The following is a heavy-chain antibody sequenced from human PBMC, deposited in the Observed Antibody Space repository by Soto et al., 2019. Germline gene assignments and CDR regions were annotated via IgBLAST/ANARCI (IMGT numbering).Heavy chain of an antibody. CDR2: IIPIFGTA. V-gene: IGHV1-69*13. D-gene: IGHD5-12*01. CDR1: GGTFSRYA. Sequence: GASVKVSCKASGGTFSRYAISWVRQAPGQGLEWMGGIIPIFGTANYAQKFQGRVTITADESTSTAYMELSSLRSEDTAVYYCARLYSGYDPPQNWFDPWGQGTLVTVSS. CDR3: ARLYSGYDPPQNWFDP. J-gene: IGHJ5*02.